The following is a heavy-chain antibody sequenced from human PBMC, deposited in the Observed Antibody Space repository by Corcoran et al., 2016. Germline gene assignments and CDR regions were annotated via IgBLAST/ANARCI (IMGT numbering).Heavy chain of an antibody. CDR1: GYSFTSYW. Sequence: EVQLVQSGAEVKKPGESLKISCKRSGYSFTSYWIGWLRQMPGKGLEWMGIIYPGDSDTRYSPSFQGQVTISADKSISTAYLQWSSLKASDTAMYYCARLSRRKLWFGELSLGYWGQGTLVTVSS. CDR2: IYPGDSDT. J-gene: IGHJ4*02. V-gene: IGHV5-51*01. D-gene: IGHD3-10*01. CDR3: ARLSRRKLWFGELSLGY.